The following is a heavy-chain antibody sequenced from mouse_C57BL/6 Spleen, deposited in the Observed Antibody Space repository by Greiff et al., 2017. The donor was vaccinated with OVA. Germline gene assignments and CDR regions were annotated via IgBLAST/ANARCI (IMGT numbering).Heavy chain of an antibody. CDR3: ARRTTVVGDYAMDY. J-gene: IGHJ4*01. CDR2: IHPNSGST. Sequence: VKLQQPGAELVKPGASVKLSCKASGYTFTSYWMHWVKQRPGQGLEWIGMIHPNSGSTNYNEKFKSKATLTVDKSSSTAYMQLSSLTSEDSAVYYCARRTTVVGDYAMDYWGQGTSVTVSS. CDR1: GYTFTSYW. D-gene: IGHD1-1*01. V-gene: IGHV1-64*01.